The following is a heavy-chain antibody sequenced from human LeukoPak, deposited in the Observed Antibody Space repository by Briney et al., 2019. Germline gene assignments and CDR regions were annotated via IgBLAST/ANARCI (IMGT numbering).Heavy chain of an antibody. CDR3: ARQASGYCFDY. D-gene: IGHD3-22*01. Sequence: PSETLSLTCTVSGGSISSSSYYWGWIRQPPGKGLEWIGSIYYSGSTYYNPSLKSRVTISVDTSKNQFSLKLSSVTAADTAVFYCARQASGYCFDYWGQGTLVTVSS. CDR2: IYYSGST. J-gene: IGHJ4*02. CDR1: GGSISSSSYY. V-gene: IGHV4-39*01.